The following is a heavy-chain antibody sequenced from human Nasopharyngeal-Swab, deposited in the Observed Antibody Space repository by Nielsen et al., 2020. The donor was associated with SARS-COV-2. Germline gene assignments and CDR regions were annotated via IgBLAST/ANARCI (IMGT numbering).Heavy chain of an antibody. CDR2: IGDKAHNYAT. D-gene: IGHD4/OR15-4a*01. J-gene: IGHJ4*02. V-gene: IGHV3-73*01. Sequence: GESLKISCAASGFVFSGCAIHWVRQASGKGLEWVGRIGDKAHNYATTYAASVKGRFTISRDDSKNTAFLQMDSLNTEDTALYYCTTDYYFDYWGQGTLVTVSS. CDR3: TTDYYFDY. CDR1: GFVFSGCA.